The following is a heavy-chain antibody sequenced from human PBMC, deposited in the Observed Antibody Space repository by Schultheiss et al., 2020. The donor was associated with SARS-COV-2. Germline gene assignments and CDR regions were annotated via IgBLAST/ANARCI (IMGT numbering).Heavy chain of an antibody. J-gene: IGHJ1*01. V-gene: IGHV4-39*07. Sequence: SETLSLTCTVSGGSISSSSYYWSWIRQHPGRGLEWIGRIYTSGSTYYNPSLKSRVTISVDTSKNQFSLKLSSVTAADTAVYYCARGIYGDYVRYFQHWGQGTLVTVSS. CDR1: GGSISSSSYY. D-gene: IGHD4-17*01. CDR2: IYTSGST. CDR3: ARGIYGDYVRYFQH.